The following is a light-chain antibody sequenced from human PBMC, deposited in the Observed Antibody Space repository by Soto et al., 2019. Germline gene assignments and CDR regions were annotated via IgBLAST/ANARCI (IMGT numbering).Light chain of an antibody. CDR1: SGHSNYA. V-gene: IGLV4-69*01. CDR3: QTWGSGIVV. Sequence: QTVVTQSPSASASLGASVKLTCTLSSGHSNYAIAWHQQQSEKGPRYLMKLNSDGSHSKGDGIPDRFSGSSSGAERYLTISSLKSEDEADYYCQTWGSGIVVFGGGTKLTVL. CDR2: LNSDGSH. J-gene: IGLJ2*01.